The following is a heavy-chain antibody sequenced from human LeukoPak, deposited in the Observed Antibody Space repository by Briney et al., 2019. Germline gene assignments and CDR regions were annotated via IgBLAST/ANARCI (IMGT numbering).Heavy chain of an antibody. J-gene: IGHJ4*02. CDR1: GFTFDDYA. V-gene: IGHV3-9*01. Sequence: PGESLTLSCTASGFTFDDYAMHWVRQAPGKGLEWISGISWNSGSIGYADSVKGRFTISRDNAKNSLYLQMNSLRAEDTALYYCAKGRYYYDSSGYYGDDYWGQGTLVTVSS. D-gene: IGHD3-22*01. CDR3: AKGRYYYDSSGYYGDDY. CDR2: ISWNSGSI.